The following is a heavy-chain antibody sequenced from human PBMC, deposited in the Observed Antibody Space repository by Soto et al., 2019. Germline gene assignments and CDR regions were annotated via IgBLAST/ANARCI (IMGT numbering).Heavy chain of an antibody. CDR3: ERGNHRWLQLWYFDL. D-gene: IGHD5-12*01. Sequence: QVQLVQSGAEVKKPGSSVTVSCKASGGTFSSYTISWARQAPGQGLEWMGGIIPIFGTANYAQKFQGRVTITADESTSTAYMELSSLRSEDTAVYYCERGNHRWLQLWYFDLWGSGQRVTVSS. CDR1: GGTFSSYT. CDR2: IIPIFGTA. V-gene: IGHV1-69*12. J-gene: IGHJ2*01.